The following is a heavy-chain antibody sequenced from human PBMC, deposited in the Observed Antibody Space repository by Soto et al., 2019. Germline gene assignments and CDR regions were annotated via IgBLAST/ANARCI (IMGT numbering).Heavy chain of an antibody. J-gene: IGHJ5*02. CDR1: GYTFTSYG. CDR3: ARVKGSGYHNWFDP. D-gene: IGHD3-22*01. V-gene: IGHV1-18*01. CDR2: ISAYNGNT. Sequence: AASVKVSFKASGYTFTSYGISWVRQAPGQGLEWMGWISAYNGNTNYAQKLQGRVTMTTDTSTSTAYMELRSLRSDDTAVYYCARVKGSGYHNWFDPWGQGTLVTVSS.